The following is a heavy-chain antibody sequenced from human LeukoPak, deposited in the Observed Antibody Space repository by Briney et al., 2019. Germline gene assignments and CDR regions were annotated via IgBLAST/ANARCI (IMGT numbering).Heavy chain of an antibody. Sequence: SETLSLTCTVSGGSISSYYWSWIRQPPGKGLEWIGHIYYGGSTNYNPSLKSRVTISIDTSKNQFSLKLTSVAAADTAVYYCARRISGWPYFDYWGRGTLVTVSS. V-gene: IGHV4-59*08. CDR1: GGSISSYY. CDR2: IYYGGST. D-gene: IGHD6-19*01. J-gene: IGHJ4*02. CDR3: ARRISGWPYFDY.